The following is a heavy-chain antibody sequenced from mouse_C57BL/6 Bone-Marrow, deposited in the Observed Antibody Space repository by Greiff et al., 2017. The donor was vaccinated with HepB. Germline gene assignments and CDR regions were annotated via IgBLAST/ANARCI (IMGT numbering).Heavy chain of an antibody. V-gene: IGHV1-64*01. D-gene: IGHD1-1*01. J-gene: IGHJ3*01. Sequence: VQLQQPGAELVKPGASVKLSCKASGYTFTSYWMHWVKQRPGQGLEWIGMIHPNSGSTNYNEKFKSKATLTVDKSSSTAYMQLSSLTSEDSAVYYCARKGEFTTVVAPFAYWGQGTLVTVSA. CDR1: GYTFTSYW. CDR2: IHPNSGST. CDR3: ARKGEFTTVVAPFAY.